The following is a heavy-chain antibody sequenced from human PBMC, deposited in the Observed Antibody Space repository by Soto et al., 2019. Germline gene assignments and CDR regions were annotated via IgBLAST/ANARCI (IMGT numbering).Heavy chain of an antibody. Sequence: PSETLSLTCTVSGGSISSSSYYWGWIRQPPGKGLEWTGSIYYSGSTYYNPSLKSRVTISVDTSKNQFSLKLSSVTAADTAVYYCARVLYSGSYKTHPDGIFDYWGQGTLVTVSS. CDR2: IYYSGST. CDR1: GGSISSSSYY. V-gene: IGHV4-39*01. CDR3: ARVLYSGSYKTHPDGIFDY. J-gene: IGHJ4*02. D-gene: IGHD1-26*01.